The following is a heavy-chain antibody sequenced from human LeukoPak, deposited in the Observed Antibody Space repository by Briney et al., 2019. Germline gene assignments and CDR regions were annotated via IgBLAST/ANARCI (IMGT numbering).Heavy chain of an antibody. CDR1: GFTFSSYA. CDR3: AKDSIYGDYANWFDP. Sequence: PGGSLRLSCAASGFTFSSYAMSWVRQAPGKGLEWVSAISGSGGSTYYADSVKGRFTISRDNSKNTLYLQMNSLRAEDTAVYYYAKDSIYGDYANWFDPWGQGTLVTVSS. J-gene: IGHJ5*02. CDR2: ISGSGGST. V-gene: IGHV3-23*01. D-gene: IGHD4-17*01.